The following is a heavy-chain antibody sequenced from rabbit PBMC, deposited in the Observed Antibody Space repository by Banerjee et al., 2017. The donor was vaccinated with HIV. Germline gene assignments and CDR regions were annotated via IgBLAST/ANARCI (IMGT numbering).Heavy chain of an antibody. CDR1: GFSFSSIFW. CDR3: ARDFTL. Sequence: QSLEESGGGLVKPGASLTLTCTASGFSFSSIFWICWVRQAPGKGLEWIGCIYSGSSGSTYYANWAKGRFTISKTSSTTVTLQMTSLTAADTATYFCARDFTLWGQGTLVTVS. V-gene: IGHV1S40*01. J-gene: IGHJ4*01. CDR2: IYSGSSGST.